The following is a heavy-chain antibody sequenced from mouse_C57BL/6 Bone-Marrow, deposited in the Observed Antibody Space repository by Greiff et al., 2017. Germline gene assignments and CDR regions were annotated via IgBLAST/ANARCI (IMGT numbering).Heavy chain of an antibody. D-gene: IGHD2-4*01. J-gene: IGHJ3*01. CDR2: ISDGGSYT. Sequence: EVKLMESGGGLVKPGGSLKLSCAASGFTFSSYAMSWVRQTPEKRLEWVATISDGGSYTYYPDNVKGRFTISRDNAKNNLYLQMSHLKSEDTAMYYCARARDYDVAWFAYWGQGTLVTVSA. CDR1: GFTFSSYA. CDR3: ARARDYDVAWFAY. V-gene: IGHV5-4*03.